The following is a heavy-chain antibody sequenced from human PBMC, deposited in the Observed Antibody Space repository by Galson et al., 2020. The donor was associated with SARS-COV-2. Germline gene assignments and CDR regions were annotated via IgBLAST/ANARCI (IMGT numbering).Heavy chain of an antibody. J-gene: IGHJ5*02. V-gene: IGHV4-61*01. CDR3: ARVGANYGDYFGWFDP. Sequence: ASETLSLTCTVSGGSVSSRNYYWSWIRQPPGKGLEWIGYVYYTGSTKYNPSLKSRVNLSVDTSKNQFSLRLSSVTAADTAVYYCARVGANYGDYFGWFDPWGQGTLVSVSS. CDR1: GGSVSSRNYY. D-gene: IGHD4-17*01. CDR2: VYYTGST.